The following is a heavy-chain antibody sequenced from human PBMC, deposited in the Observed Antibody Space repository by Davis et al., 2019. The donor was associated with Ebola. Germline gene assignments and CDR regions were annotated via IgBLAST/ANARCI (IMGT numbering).Heavy chain of an antibody. CDR3: ARGNPALLKDFDY. Sequence: SVKVSCKASGGTFSSYAISWVRQAPGQGLEWMGGIIPIFGTANYAQKFQGRVTITADESTSTAYMELSSLRSEDTAVYYCARGNPALLKDFDYWGQGTLVTVSS. V-gene: IGHV1-69*13. CDR2: IIPIFGTA. CDR1: GGTFSSYA. D-gene: IGHD2/OR15-2a*01. J-gene: IGHJ4*02.